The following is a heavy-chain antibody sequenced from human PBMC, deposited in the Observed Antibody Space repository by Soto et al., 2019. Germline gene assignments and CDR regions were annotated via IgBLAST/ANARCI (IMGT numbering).Heavy chain of an antibody. CDR1: GFTFSSDG. V-gene: IGHV3-30*18. D-gene: IGHD5-18*01. CDR2: ISYDGSVK. J-gene: IGHJ6*02. CDR3: TKAVTGTWSMDA. Sequence: QVQLVESGGGVGQPGRSLRLSCGASGFTFSSDGMHWVRQAPGKGLEWVAVISYDGSVKYYTDSVKGRFSISRDNSKNTLYLQMNCLRDEDSAVYYCTKAVTGTWSMDAWGQGTTVTVSS.